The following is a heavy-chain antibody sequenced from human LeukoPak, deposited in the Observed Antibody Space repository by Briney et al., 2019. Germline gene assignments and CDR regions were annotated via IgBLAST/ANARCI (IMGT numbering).Heavy chain of an antibody. V-gene: IGHV3-23*01. J-gene: IGHJ4*02. D-gene: IGHD6-19*01. CDR1: GFTISSYA. CDR3: AKTTTGYSSGRFPGWPVDY. CDR2: IFGSGGST. Sequence: GGSLRLSCAASGFTISSYAMYWVRQAPGKGLEWVSGIFGSGGSTHYADSVKGRFTTSRDNSKNTVYLQMNSLRAEDTAVYYCAKTTTGYSSGRFPGWPVDYWGQGTLVTVSS.